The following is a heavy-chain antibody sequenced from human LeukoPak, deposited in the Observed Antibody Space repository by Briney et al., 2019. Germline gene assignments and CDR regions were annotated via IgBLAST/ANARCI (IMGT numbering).Heavy chain of an antibody. CDR3: AIDTKSSSGWSHDY. CDR2: ISGSGVST. J-gene: IGHJ4*02. CDR1: GFTFSSYV. V-gene: IGHV3-23*01. D-gene: IGHD6-19*01. Sequence: HPGGSLRLSCAASGFTFSSYVMSWVRQAPGKGLEWVSAISGSGVSTDYADSVKGRFTISRDNSKNTLYLQLNSLRAEDTAIYYCAIDTKSSSGWSHDYWGQGTLVTVSS.